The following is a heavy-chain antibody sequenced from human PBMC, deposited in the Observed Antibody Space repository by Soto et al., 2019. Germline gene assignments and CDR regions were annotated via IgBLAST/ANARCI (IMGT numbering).Heavy chain of an antibody. CDR1: GYTFTSYD. J-gene: IGHJ4*02. Sequence: QVQLVQSGAEVKKPGASVKVSGKASGYTFTSYDINWVRQATGQGLEWMGWMNPNSVYTGHAQKSQGRVTMTRDTSTSTAYMELSSLRSEDTVVYYCARVFGSIDYWGQGTLVTVSS. CDR3: ARVFGSIDY. CDR2: MNPNSVYT. D-gene: IGHD2-21*01. V-gene: IGHV1-8*01.